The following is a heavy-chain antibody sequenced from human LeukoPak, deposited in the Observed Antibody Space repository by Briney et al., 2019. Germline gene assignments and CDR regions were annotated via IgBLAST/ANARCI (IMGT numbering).Heavy chain of an antibody. CDR2: ISGSGGST. D-gene: IGHD3-3*01. V-gene: IGHV3-23*01. CDR1: GFAFSSYW. J-gene: IGHJ4*02. Sequence: PGGSLRLSCAASGFAFSSYWMSWVRQAPGKGLEWVSAISGSGGSTYYADSVKGRFTISGDNSKNTLYLQMNSLRAEDTAVYYCAKVITYYDFWSGYYGGPFDYWGQGTLVTVSS. CDR3: AKVITYYDFWSGYYGGPFDY.